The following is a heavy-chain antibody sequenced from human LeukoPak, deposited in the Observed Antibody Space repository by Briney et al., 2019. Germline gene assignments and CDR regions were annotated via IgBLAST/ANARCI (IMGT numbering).Heavy chain of an antibody. CDR1: GGSISSSSYY. CDR3: ARQYYDILTGRHDAFDI. CDR2: IYYSGST. Sequence: SETPSLTCTVSGGSISSSSYYWGWIRQPPGKGLAWIGSIYYSGSTYYNPSLRSRVTISVDTSKNQYSLKLSSVTAADTAMYYCARQYYDILTGRHDAFDIWGQGTMVTASS. V-gene: IGHV4-39*01. D-gene: IGHD3-9*01. J-gene: IGHJ3*02.